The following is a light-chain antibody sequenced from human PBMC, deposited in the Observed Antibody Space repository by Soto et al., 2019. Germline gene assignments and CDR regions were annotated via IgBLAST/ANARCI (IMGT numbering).Light chain of an antibody. Sequence: IQLTQSPSFLSASVGDRVTITCRASQPIGTYLAWYQQTPGKAPKLLIYVASTLLSGVPSRFSGGGSVTDLTITISGLQPDDFDTYYCQQLTLHPLTFGGETRVETK. J-gene: IGKJ4*01. CDR2: VAS. CDR3: QQLTLHPLT. CDR1: QPIGTY. V-gene: IGKV1-9*01.